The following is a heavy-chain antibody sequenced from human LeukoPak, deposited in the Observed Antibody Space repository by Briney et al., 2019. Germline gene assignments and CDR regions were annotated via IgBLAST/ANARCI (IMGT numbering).Heavy chain of an antibody. J-gene: IGHJ4*02. CDR1: GSSVSINSAD. CDR3: VRGGGSAWAVCEYDIDV. D-gene: IGHD6-19*01. CDR2: TYYRCKWYN. V-gene: IGHV6-1*01. Sequence: SPTLTLTFTFSGSSVSINSADWNWLSQSPSRDLQGLRRTYYRCKWYNGYAVSVNSRINISPDTSENQFSMQLNSVTPDDTAVYYCVRGGGSAWAVCEYDIDVWGQGTLVTVSS.